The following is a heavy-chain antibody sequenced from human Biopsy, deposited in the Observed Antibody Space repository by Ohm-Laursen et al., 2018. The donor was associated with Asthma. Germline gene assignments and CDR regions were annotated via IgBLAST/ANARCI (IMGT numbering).Heavy chain of an antibody. CDR1: GYTFSDSW. Sequence: RESLKISCKASGYTFSDSWIGWVRQMPGKGLEWMGIIFAANSETKYSPSFQGQVTISADMSISTAFLQWSSLKASDTAMYYCARFIDGTFFVDYWGQGTLVTVSS. CDR3: ARFIDGTFFVDY. J-gene: IGHJ4*02. CDR2: IFAANSET. D-gene: IGHD1-7*01. V-gene: IGHV5-51*01.